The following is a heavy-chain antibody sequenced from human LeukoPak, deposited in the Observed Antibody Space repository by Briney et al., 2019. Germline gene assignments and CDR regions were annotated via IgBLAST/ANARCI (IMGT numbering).Heavy chain of an antibody. J-gene: IGHJ6*02. V-gene: IGHV3-11*01. CDR3: AREWSNIVVVPAANHGMDV. D-gene: IGHD2-2*01. CDR1: GFTFSDYY. Sequence: GGSLRLSCAASGFTFSDYYMSWIRQAPGKGLEWASYISSSGSTIYYADSVKGRFTISRDNAKNSLYLQMNSLRAEDTAVYYCAREWSNIVVVPAANHGMDVWGQGTTVTVSS. CDR2: ISSSGSTI.